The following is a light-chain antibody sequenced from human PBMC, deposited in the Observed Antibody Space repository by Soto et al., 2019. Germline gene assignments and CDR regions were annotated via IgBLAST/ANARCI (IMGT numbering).Light chain of an antibody. CDR1: QRISSY. V-gene: IGKV1-39*01. J-gene: IGKJ3*01. CDR2: AAS. CDR3: QQSYSTPFT. Sequence: DIQMTQSPSSLSASVGDRVTITCWASQRISSYLNWYQQKPGKAPKLLIYAASSLQSGVPSRFSGSGSGTDFTLTISSLQPEDFATYYCQQSYSTPFTFGPGTKVDI.